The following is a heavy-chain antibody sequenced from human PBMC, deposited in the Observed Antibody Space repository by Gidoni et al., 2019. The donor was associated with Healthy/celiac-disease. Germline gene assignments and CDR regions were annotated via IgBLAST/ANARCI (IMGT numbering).Heavy chain of an antibody. V-gene: IGHV3-48*03. CDR1: GFTFSSYE. CDR3: ARANYGDSDFDY. J-gene: IGHJ4*02. CDR2: ISSSGSTI. Sequence: EVQLVESGGGLVQPGGSLRLSGAASGFTFSSYEMNWVRQAPGKGLEWVSYISSSGSTIYYADSVKGRFTISRDNAKNSLYLQMNSLRAEDTAVYYCARANYGDSDFDYWGQGTLVTVSS. D-gene: IGHD4-17*01.